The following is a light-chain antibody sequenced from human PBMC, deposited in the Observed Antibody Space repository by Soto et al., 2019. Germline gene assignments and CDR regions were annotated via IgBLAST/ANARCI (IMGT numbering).Light chain of an antibody. V-gene: IGLV1-44*01. CDR1: SSKIGAGYG. CDR2: STS. Sequence: QAALTQPPPGSGAPGQRVTLSCTWGSSKIGAGYGVHWYQQRPGTSPKLLIYSTSQRPSGVPDRFSGSKSGTSASLAISGLQSEDEADYYCAGWDDNLNGRVFGTGTKVTVL. CDR3: AGWDDNLNGRV. J-gene: IGLJ1*01.